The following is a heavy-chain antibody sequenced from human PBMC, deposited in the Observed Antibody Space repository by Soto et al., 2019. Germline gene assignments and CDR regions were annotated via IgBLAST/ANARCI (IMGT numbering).Heavy chain of an antibody. CDR2: INHSGST. J-gene: IGHJ4*02. Sequence: TLSLTCAVYGGSFSGYYWSWIRQPPGKGLEWIGEINHSGSTNYNPSLKSRVTISVDTSKNQFSLKLSSVTAADTAVYYCARGKTYYDILTGYDYWGQGTLVTVSS. V-gene: IGHV4-34*01. CDR1: GGSFSGYY. D-gene: IGHD3-9*01. CDR3: ARGKTYYDILTGYDY.